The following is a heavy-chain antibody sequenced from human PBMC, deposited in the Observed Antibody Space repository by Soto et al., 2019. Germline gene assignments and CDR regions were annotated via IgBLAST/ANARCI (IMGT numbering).Heavy chain of an antibody. CDR2: INHSGST. J-gene: IGHJ3*02. D-gene: IGHD2-2*01. CDR3: ARAVGGYCSSTSCYDDAFDI. Sequence: QVQLQQWGAGLLKPSETLSLTCAVYGGSFSGYYWSWIHQPPGKGLEWIGEINHSGSTNYNPSLKSRVTISVDTSKNQFSLKLSSVTAADTAVYYCARAVGGYCSSTSCYDDAFDIWGQGTMVTVSS. V-gene: IGHV4-34*01. CDR1: GGSFSGYY.